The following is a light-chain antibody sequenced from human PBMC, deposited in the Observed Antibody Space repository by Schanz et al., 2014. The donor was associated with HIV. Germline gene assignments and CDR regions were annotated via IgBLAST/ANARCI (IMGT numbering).Light chain of an antibody. CDR3: QQSYSTPDT. Sequence: DIQMTQSPSSLSAFVGDTVSITCRASQTISISLNWYQQKPGKAPQLLIYDASLLHTGVPSRFSGSGSGTHFTLTISSLQPEDFATYYCQQSYSTPDTFGQGTKLEIK. J-gene: IGKJ2*01. CDR1: QTISIS. CDR2: DAS. V-gene: IGKV1-39*01.